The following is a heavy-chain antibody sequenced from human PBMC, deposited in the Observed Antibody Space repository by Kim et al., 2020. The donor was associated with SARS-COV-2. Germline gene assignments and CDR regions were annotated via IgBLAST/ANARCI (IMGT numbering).Heavy chain of an antibody. CDR2: IKQDGSDK. J-gene: IGHJ4*02. CDR3: ARGGLTFDY. V-gene: IGHV3-7*03. Sequence: GGSLRLSCAASGFIFSNFWMSWVRRIPGKGLEWVANIKQDGSDKYYVDSVEGRYTISRDNAKNSLLLQMNSLRAEDTAVYHCARGGLTFDYWGQGILVTVSS. CDR1: GFIFSNFW.